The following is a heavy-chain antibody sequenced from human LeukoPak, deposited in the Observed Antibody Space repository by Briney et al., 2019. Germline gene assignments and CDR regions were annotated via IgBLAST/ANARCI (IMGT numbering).Heavy chain of an antibody. CDR1: GYTLTELS. D-gene: IGHD2/OR15-2a*01. J-gene: IGHJ4*02. Sequence: ASVKVSCKVSGYTLTELSMHWVRQAPGKGLGGMGGFHHEDGETIYAQKYQGRVTMTEHTSTDTAYMELSSLRSEDTAVYYCATVGLFRAVLGVNYDCWGQGTLVTVSS. CDR3: ATVGLFRAVLGVNYDC. V-gene: IGHV1-24*01. CDR2: FHHEDGET.